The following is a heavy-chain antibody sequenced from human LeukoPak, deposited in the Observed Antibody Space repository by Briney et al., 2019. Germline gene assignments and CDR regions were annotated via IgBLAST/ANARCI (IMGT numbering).Heavy chain of an antibody. CDR3: ARDERGAYDYVWGSYRYTPY. CDR1: GGTFISYA. Sequence: SVKVSCKASGGTFISYAISWVRQAPGQGLEWMGGIIPIFGTANYAQKFQGRVTITADESTSTAYMELSSLRSEDTAVYYCARDERGAYDYVWGSYRYTPYWGQGTLVTVSS. CDR2: IIPIFGTA. J-gene: IGHJ4*02. V-gene: IGHV1-69*13. D-gene: IGHD3-16*02.